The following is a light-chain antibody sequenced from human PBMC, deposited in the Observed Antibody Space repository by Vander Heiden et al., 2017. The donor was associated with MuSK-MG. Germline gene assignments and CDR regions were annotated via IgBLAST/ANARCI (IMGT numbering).Light chain of an antibody. V-gene: IGLV2-14*01. CDR1: SSDVGGYNY. J-gene: IGLJ1*01. Sequence: QSALTQPASVSGSPGQSITISCTGTSSDVGGYNYVSWYQQHPGKAPKRRIYDVSNRPSGVSNRFSGSKSGNTASLTISGLQAEDEADYYCSSYTSSSPCVFGTGTKVTVL. CDR2: DVS. CDR3: SSYTSSSPCV.